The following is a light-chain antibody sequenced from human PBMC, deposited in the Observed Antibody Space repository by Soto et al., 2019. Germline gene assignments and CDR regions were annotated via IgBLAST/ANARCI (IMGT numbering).Light chain of an antibody. CDR3: LAWDDSLNGNL. CDR2: TND. CDR1: SSNIESNT. V-gene: IGLV1-44*01. Sequence: QSLLTQPPSASVTPGQRVTISCSGSSSNIESNTVYWYQQLPGMAPRLLIHTNDRRPSGVPDRFSGSKSGTSASLAISGLQSEDEADYYCLAWDDSLNGNLFGTGTKVTVL. J-gene: IGLJ1*01.